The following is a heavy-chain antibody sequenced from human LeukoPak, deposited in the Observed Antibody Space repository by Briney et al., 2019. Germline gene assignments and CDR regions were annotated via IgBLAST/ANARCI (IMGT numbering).Heavy chain of an antibody. D-gene: IGHD4-23*01. Sequence: SETLSLTCTVSGGSISSYYWSWIRQPPGKGLEWIGYIYYSGSTNYNPSLKSRVTISVDTSKNQFSLKLSSVTAADTAVYYCAATRDYGGKHHYWGQGTLVTVSS. J-gene: IGHJ4*02. CDR1: GGSISSYY. V-gene: IGHV4-59*01. CDR2: IYYSGST. CDR3: AATRDYGGKHHY.